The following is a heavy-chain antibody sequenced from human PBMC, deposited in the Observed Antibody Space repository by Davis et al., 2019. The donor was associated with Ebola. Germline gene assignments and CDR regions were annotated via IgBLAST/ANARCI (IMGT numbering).Heavy chain of an antibody. V-gene: IGHV3-7*03. J-gene: IGHJ4*02. CDR1: GFSFSSYW. D-gene: IGHD6-19*01. CDR2: VRQDGSGK. Sequence: GGSLRLSCAASGFSFSSYWMSWVRQAPGKGLEWVANVRQDGSGKYYVDSVKGRFTISRDKSNNTLYLEMNSLRVDDTAVYYCATTQWLREFDNWGQGTLVTVSS. CDR3: ATTQWLREFDN.